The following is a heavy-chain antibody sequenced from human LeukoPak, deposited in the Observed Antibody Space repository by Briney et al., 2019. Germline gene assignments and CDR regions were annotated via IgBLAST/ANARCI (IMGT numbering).Heavy chain of an antibody. Sequence: GASVKVSCKASGYIFTNYSIHWVRQAPGQGLEWITIISPSDGNRVYGPKFQGRVTVTSDTSTSTVYMELSSLRSEDTAVYYCAREKFGGYFDYWGQGTLVTVSS. J-gene: IGHJ4*02. D-gene: IGHD2-15*01. CDR2: ISPSDGNR. V-gene: IGHV1-46*01. CDR1: GYIFTNYS. CDR3: AREKFGGYFDY.